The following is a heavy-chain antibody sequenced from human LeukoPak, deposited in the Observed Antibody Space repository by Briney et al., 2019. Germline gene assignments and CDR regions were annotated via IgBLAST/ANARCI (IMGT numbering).Heavy chain of an antibody. V-gene: IGHV3-64*01. CDR3: ARYCNGGNCSSGYDY. CDR1: GFTFSSYA. J-gene: IGHJ4*02. CDR2: ISSNGGRT. D-gene: IGHD2-15*01. Sequence: PGGSLRLSCAASGFTFSSYALHWVRQAPGKGLEYVSAISSNGGRTYYANSVKGRFTISRDNSKNTLYLQMGSLRAEDMAIYHCARYCNGGNCSSGYDYWGQGTLVTVSS.